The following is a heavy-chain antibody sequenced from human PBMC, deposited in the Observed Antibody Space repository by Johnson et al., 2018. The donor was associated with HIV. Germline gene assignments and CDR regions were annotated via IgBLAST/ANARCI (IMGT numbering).Heavy chain of an antibody. Sequence: VQLVESGGGLVQPGGSLRLSCAASGFTFSSYLMHWVRQAPGKGLVWVSRINSDGSSTNYADSVKGRFTISRDNAKNTLYLQMNSLRAEDTAVYYCAKIGQWRERLDAFDVLGQATMVTVSS. D-gene: IGHD6-19*01. CDR2: INSDGSST. J-gene: IGHJ3*01. CDR3: AKIGQWRERLDAFDV. V-gene: IGHV3-74*02. CDR1: GFTFSSYL.